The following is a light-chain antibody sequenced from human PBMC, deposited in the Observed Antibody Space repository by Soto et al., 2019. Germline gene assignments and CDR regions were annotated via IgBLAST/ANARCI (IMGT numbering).Light chain of an antibody. CDR2: WAS. J-gene: IGKJ3*01. CDR1: QSVLYNSNNRNY. V-gene: IGKV4-1*01. CDR3: QQYYSTPPT. Sequence: DIVMSQSPDSLAVSLGERASINCKSSQSVLYNSNNRNYLAWYQQKQGQPPKLLIYWASTRESGVPDRFSGSGSGTDFTLTISSLQAGDVAVYYCQQYYSTPPTFGPGTKVDIK.